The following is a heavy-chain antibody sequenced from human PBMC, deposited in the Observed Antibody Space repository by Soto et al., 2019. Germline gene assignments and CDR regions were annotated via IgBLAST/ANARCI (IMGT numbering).Heavy chain of an antibody. CDR3: ARDRSADFDWHDAFDI. D-gene: IGHD3-9*01. CDR2: INPSGGST. V-gene: IGHV1-46*01. CDR1: GYTFTSYY. Sequence: GASVKVSCKASGYTFTSYYMHWVRQAPGQGLEWMGIINPSGGSTSYAQKFQGRVTMTRDTSTSTVYMELSSLRSEDTAVYYCARDRSADFDWHDAFDIWGQGTMVTVSS. J-gene: IGHJ3*02.